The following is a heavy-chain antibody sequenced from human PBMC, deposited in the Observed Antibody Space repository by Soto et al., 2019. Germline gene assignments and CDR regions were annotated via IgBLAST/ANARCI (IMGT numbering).Heavy chain of an antibody. CDR3: ASGYCSGGSCYGDAFDI. D-gene: IGHD2-15*01. CDR2: ISAYNGST. Sequence: ASVKVSCKASGYTFTSYGISWVRQAPGQGLEWMGWISAYNGSTNYAQKLQGRVTMTTDTSTSTAYMELRSLRSDDTAVYYCASGYCSGGSCYGDAFDIWGQGTMVTVSS. V-gene: IGHV1-18*01. CDR1: GYTFTSYG. J-gene: IGHJ3*02.